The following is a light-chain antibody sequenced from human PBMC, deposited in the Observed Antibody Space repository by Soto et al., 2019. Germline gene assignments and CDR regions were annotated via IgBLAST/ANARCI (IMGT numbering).Light chain of an antibody. Sequence: QSALTQPASVSGSPGQSITISCTGTSSDVGGYNYVSWYQQHPGKAPKVMIYEVSNRPSGVSNRFSGSKSGNTASLTISGLQAEDEADYYCAAWDDSLEGVVLGGGTKLTVL. V-gene: IGLV2-14*01. CDR1: SSDVGGYNY. CDR3: AAWDDSLEGVV. J-gene: IGLJ3*02. CDR2: EVS.